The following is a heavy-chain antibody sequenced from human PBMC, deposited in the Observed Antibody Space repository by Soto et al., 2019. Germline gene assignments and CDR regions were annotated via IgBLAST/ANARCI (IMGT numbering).Heavy chain of an antibody. V-gene: IGHV5-51*01. CDR1: GYTFTIYW. D-gene: IGHD4-17*01. J-gene: IGHJ4*02. Sequence: GESLKISCQVCGYTFTIYWIGWVRRMPGKGLEWMGIIYPSDSDTRYSPSFQGQVTISADQSINTAYLQWDSLKASDTAIYYCARPANTVADHFDLWGQGTPVTVSS. CDR3: ARPANTVADHFDL. CDR2: IYPSDSDT.